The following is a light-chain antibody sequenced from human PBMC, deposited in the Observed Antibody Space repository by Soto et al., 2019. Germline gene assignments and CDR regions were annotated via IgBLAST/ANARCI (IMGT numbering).Light chain of an antibody. V-gene: IGKV3-20*01. CDR2: GAS. CDR3: QQYGSSPIT. Sequence: EIVLTQSPGTLSLSPGERATLSCRASQSVSSSYLAWYQQKPGQAPRLLIYGASSRATGIPDRFSGSGSGTDFTATISRLEAEDFAVYYCQQYGSSPITFGHGTRLEIK. CDR1: QSVSSSY. J-gene: IGKJ5*01.